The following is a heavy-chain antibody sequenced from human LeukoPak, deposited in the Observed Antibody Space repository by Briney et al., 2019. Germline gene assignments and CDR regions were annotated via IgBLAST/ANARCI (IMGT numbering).Heavy chain of an antibody. CDR2: IYYSGST. CDR3: ARLEIGVVPSAMLGDYYFDY. D-gene: IGHD2-2*01. CDR1: GGSISSYY. V-gene: IGHV4-59*08. Sequence: SETLSLTCTVSGGSISSYYWSWIRQPPGKGLEWIGYIYYSGSTNYNPSLKSRVTISVDTSKNQFSLKLTSVTAADTAVYYCARLEIGVVPSAMLGDYYFDYWGQGTLVTVSS. J-gene: IGHJ4*02.